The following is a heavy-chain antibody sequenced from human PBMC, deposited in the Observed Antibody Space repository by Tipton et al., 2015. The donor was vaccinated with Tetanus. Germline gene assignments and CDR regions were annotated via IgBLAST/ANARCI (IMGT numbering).Heavy chain of an antibody. Sequence: LSLTCSVSGGSFSGYLWSWVRQAPGKGLEWVSAISASGRNTYYADSVKGRFTSSRDNSKNIHYLEMSSLRAEDTAVYYCARWLEGSIAELDYWGQGTLVAVSS. D-gene: IGHD5-18*01. CDR1: GGSFSGYL. J-gene: IGHJ4*02. CDR3: ARWLEGSIAELDY. V-gene: IGHV3-23*01. CDR2: ISASGRNT.